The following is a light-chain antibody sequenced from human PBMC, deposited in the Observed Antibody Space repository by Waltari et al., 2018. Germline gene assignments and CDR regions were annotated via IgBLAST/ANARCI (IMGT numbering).Light chain of an antibody. CDR2: GAS. CDR1: QRIDTQ. J-gene: IGKJ2*01. CDR3: QESYSTLYT. Sequence: DIQLTQSPSSLSASVGDRVTINCRASQRIDTQLNWYQQKPGKAPQLLIYGASTLQSGVPSRFSGSGSGAEFTLTISSLQPEDIATFSCQESYSTLYTFGQGTKVEIK. V-gene: IGKV1-39*01.